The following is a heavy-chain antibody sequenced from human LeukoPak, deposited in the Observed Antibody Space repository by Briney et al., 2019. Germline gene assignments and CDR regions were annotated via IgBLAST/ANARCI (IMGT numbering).Heavy chain of an antibody. D-gene: IGHD2-15*01. CDR2: FSPNSGDT. CDR1: GYTFTGYY. J-gene: IGHJ4*02. V-gene: IGHV1-2*02. CDR3: AGEYCSGGTCRQGFDY. Sequence: GSSVKLSSKASGYTFTGYYMQWVRQAPGQGREYIGWFSPNSGDTNRAQNIQGGVTLTRDTSTRTAYMELSSVRSDDSALYYCAGEYCSGGTCRQGFDYWGQGTLVSVSS.